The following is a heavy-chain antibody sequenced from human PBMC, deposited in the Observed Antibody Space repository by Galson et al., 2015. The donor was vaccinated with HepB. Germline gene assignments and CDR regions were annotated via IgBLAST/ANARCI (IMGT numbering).Heavy chain of an antibody. CDR2: TYYRSKWYN. CDR3: ARVYGSMIVVAD. CDR1: GDSVSSNSAA. Sequence: CAISGDSVSSNSAAWNWIRQSPSRGLEWLGRTYYRSKWYNDYAVSVKSRITINPDTSKNQFSLKLSSVTAADTAVYYCARVYGSMIVVADWGQGTLVTVSS. J-gene: IGHJ4*02. D-gene: IGHD3-22*01. V-gene: IGHV6-1*01.